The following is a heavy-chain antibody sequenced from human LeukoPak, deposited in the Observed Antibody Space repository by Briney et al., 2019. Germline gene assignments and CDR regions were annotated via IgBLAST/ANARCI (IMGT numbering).Heavy chain of an antibody. CDR1: GFTFSSYA. V-gene: IGHV3-23*01. J-gene: IGHJ4*02. D-gene: IGHD2-2*01. CDR2: ISGSGGST. CDR3: AKRPGVVVPAATNFDY. Sequence: PGGSLRLSCEASGFTFSSYAMSWVRQAPGKGLEWVSAISGSGGSTYYADSVKGRFTISRDNSKNPLYLQMNSLRAEDTAVYYCAKRPGVVVPAATNFDYWGQGTLVTVSS.